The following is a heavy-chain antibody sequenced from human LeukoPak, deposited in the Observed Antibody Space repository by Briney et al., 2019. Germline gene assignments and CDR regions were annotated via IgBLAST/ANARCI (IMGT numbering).Heavy chain of an antibody. CDR2: IYYSGTT. D-gene: IGHD3-3*01. CDR3: ARASPGYDFWSGYNPSQYFDY. Sequence: PSETLSLTCTVSGGSISSYYWSWIRQPPGKGLEWIGYIYYSGTTNYNPSLKRRITISVDTSKNQFSLKLSSVTAADTAVYYCARASPGYDFWSGYNPSQYFDYWGQGTLVTVSS. J-gene: IGHJ4*02. CDR1: GGSISSYY. V-gene: IGHV4-59*12.